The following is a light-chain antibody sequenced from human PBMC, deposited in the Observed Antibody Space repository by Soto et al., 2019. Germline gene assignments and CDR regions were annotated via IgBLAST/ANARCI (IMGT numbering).Light chain of an antibody. CDR2: DAS. CDR1: QSVDSH. J-gene: IGKJ4*01. Sequence: EIVLTQSPATQSLSPGERATLSCRASQSVDSHLVWYQQKPGQAPRLLIYDASNRATGIPDRFSGSGSGTDFSLTISSLEAADRAVYYCQQRSNWPLTFGGGTKVEIK. CDR3: QQRSNWPLT. V-gene: IGKV3-11*01.